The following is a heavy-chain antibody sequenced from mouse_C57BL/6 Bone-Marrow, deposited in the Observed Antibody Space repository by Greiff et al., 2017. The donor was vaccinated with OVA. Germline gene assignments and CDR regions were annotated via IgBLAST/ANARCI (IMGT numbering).Heavy chain of an antibody. CDR1: GFTFSDYY. CDR2: INYDGSST. J-gene: IGHJ1*03. V-gene: IGHV5-16*01. Sequence: EVKLMESEGGLVQPGSSMKLSCTASGFTFSDYYMAWVRQVPEKGLEWVANINYDGSSTYYLDSLKSRFIISRDNAKNILYLQMSSLKSEDTATYYCARDCTVVGYFDVWGTGTTVTVPS. CDR3: ARDCTVVGYFDV. D-gene: IGHD1-1*01.